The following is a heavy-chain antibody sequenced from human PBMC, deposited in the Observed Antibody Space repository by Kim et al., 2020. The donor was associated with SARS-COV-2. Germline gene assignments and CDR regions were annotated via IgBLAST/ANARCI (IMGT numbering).Heavy chain of an antibody. V-gene: IGHV4-61*02. CDR3: VRVMDGPTGTFDN. CDR2: IYVSGST. D-gene: IGHD7-27*01. Sequence: SETLSLTCIVSGGSISSDDYYWSWVRQPAGRGLEWIGRIYVSGSTNYDPSLKSRVTLSIDTYKNQLSLKLTSVTAADTAVYYCVRVMDGPTGTFDNWGQGTLVIVS. CDR1: GGSISSDDYY. J-gene: IGHJ4*02.